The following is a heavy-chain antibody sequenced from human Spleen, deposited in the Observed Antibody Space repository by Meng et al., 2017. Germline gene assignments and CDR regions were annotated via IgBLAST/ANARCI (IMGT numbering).Heavy chain of an antibody. J-gene: IGHJ4*02. CDR1: GASISSYY. V-gene: IGHV4-59*01. CDR2: ISYTGTT. Sequence: GSLRLSCTVSGASISSYYWSWLRQPPGRGLEWLGYISYTGTTNYNPSLKSRATISSDTSKNQVSLRLSSVTAADTAVYSCARGIAGDSYGYYFDSWGQGTLVTVSS. D-gene: IGHD5-18*01. CDR3: ARGIAGDSYGYYFDS.